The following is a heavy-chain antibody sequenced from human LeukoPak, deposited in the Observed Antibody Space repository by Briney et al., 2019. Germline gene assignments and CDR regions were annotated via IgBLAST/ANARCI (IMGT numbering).Heavy chain of an antibody. CDR1: GFTFSSYA. D-gene: IGHD1-26*01. CDR3: ARDQSTAGPTTADY. J-gene: IGHJ4*02. V-gene: IGHV3-23*01. Sequence: QPGGSLRLSCAASGFTFSSYAMSWVRQAPGKGLEWVSAISGSGGSTYYADSVKGRFTISRDNAKNTLYMQMNSLRAEDTGVYYCARDQSTAGPTTADYWGQGTLVTVSS. CDR2: ISGSGGST.